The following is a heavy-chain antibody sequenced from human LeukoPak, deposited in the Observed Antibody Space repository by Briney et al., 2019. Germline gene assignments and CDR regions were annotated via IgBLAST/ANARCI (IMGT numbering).Heavy chain of an antibody. CDR1: GGSLRPYY. V-gene: IGHV4-30-4*01. CDR2: IYYSGST. J-gene: IGHJ2*01. D-gene: IGHD3-3*01. Sequence: SETLSLTCTVYGGSLRPYYWKWIRQSPGKGLEWIGYIYYSGSTYYNPSLKSRVTISVDTSKNQFSLKLSSVTAADTAVYYCARDLSYDFWSGSPRYFDLWGRGTLVTVSS. CDR3: ARDLSYDFWSGSPRYFDL.